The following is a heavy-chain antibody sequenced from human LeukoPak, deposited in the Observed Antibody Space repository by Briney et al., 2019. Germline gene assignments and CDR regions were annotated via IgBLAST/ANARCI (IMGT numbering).Heavy chain of an antibody. CDR3: ARDQAYGGNSVAFDI. CDR2: ISSSSSYI. CDR1: GFTFSSYS. J-gene: IGHJ3*02. D-gene: IGHD4-23*01. V-gene: IGHV3-21*01. Sequence: GGSLRLSCAASGFTFSSYSMNWVRQAPGKGLEWVSSISSSSSYIYYADSVRGRFTISRDNAKNSLYLQMNSLRAEDTAVYYCARDQAYGGNSVAFDIWGQGTMVTVSS.